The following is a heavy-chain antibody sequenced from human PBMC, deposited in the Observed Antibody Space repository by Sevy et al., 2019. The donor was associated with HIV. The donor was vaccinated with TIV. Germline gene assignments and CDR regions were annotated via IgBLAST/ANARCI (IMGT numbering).Heavy chain of an antibody. J-gene: IGHJ4*02. V-gene: IGHV3-30*04. Sequence: GSLRLSCAASGFTFSDYRFHWVRQAPGKGLEWVAVISYDGRNNKNNADSVKGRFTISRDNSKNTVYLQMNSLRAEDTAIYYCARDRGEILSSAFDYWGQGTLVTVSS. CDR1: GFTFSDYR. CDR3: ARDRGEILSSAFDY. CDR2: ISYDGRNNK. D-gene: IGHD3-16*01.